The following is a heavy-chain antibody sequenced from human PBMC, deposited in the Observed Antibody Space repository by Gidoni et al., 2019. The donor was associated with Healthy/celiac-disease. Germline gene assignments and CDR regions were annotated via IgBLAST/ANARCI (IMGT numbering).Heavy chain of an antibody. J-gene: IGHJ4*02. D-gene: IGHD1-26*01. CDR3: AREDSGTYLVDY. V-gene: IGHV1-2*02. Sequence: QVQLVQSGAEVKKPGASVTVSCKASGYTITAYYMHWVRQAPGQGLDWMGWINPNSGGTNYAQKFQGRVTMTRDTSISTVYMELSRLRSDDTAVYYCAREDSGTYLVDYWGQGTLVTVSS. CDR1: GYTITAYY. CDR2: INPNSGGT.